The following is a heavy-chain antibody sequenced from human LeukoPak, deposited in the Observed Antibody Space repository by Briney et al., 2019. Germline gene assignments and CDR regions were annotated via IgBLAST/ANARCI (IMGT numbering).Heavy chain of an antibody. CDR2: IDSIGGST. J-gene: IGHJ4*02. Sequence: GGSLRLSCAASGFTFSSYAMHWVRQAPGKGLEFVSAIDSIGGSTYYANSVEGRLTISRDNSKNTLYLQMGSLRAEDMAVYYCARVGRYCSSTSCYLGYWGQGTLVTVSS. CDR1: GFTFSSYA. V-gene: IGHV3-64*01. CDR3: ARVGRYCSSTSCYLGY. D-gene: IGHD2-2*01.